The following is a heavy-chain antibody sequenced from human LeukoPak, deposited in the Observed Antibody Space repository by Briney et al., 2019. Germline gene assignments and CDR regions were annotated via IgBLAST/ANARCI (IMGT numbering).Heavy chain of an antibody. Sequence: QPGGSLRLSCAASGFTVSSYEMNWVRQAPGKGLEWVSYISSRGSTISYADSVKGRFTVSRDNAKNSLYLQTNSLRAEDTAVYYCAREGALTVTKDAFDIWGQGTKVTVSS. D-gene: IGHD4-17*01. CDR3: AREGALTVTKDAFDI. V-gene: IGHV3-48*03. J-gene: IGHJ3*02. CDR1: GFTVSSYE. CDR2: ISSRGSTI.